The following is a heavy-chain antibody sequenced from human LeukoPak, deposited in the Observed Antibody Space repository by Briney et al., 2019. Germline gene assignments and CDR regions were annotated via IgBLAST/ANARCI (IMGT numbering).Heavy chain of an antibody. Sequence: MTSETLSLTCTVSGASITSSNYYWLWLRQPPGKGLEWIGYIYYSGSTNYNPSLKSRVTISVDTSKNQFSLKLSSVTAADTAVYYCARVGLSIAAHGGAFDIWGQGTMVTVSS. CDR1: GASITSSNYY. D-gene: IGHD6-6*01. CDR2: IYYSGST. CDR3: ARVGLSIAAHGGAFDI. V-gene: IGHV4-61*01. J-gene: IGHJ3*02.